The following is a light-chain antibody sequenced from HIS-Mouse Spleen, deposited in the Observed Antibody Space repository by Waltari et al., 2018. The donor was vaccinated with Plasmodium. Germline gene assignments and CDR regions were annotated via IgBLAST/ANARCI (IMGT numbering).Light chain of an antibody. V-gene: IGKV3-15*01. CDR1: PSVRSN. CDR3: QQYNNWSFT. CDR2: GAS. J-gene: IGKJ3*01. Sequence: EIVMTQSPAPLSVSPGERATLSCRASPSVRSNLAWYQQKPGQAPRLIIYGASNRATGIPARFSGSGSGTEFTLTISSLQSEDFAVYYCQQYNNWSFTFGPGTKVDIK.